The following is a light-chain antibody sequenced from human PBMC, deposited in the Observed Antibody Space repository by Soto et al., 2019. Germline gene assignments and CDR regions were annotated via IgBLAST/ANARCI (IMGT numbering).Light chain of an antibody. Sequence: QSALTQPASVSGSPGQSITISCTGSSSDIGGYNYVSWYQQHPGKAPQLMIYVVSYRPSGISDRFSGSKSGNTASLTISGLQPKDEADYYCSSYGASSTLFGGGTKLTVL. CDR3: SSYGASSTL. J-gene: IGLJ3*02. V-gene: IGLV2-14*03. CDR2: VVS. CDR1: SSDIGGYNY.